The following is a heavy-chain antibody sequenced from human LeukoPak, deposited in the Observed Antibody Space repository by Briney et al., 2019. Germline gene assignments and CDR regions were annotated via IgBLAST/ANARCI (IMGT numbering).Heavy chain of an antibody. CDR1: GVSFSSSTYY. V-gene: IGHV4-39*07. Sequence: PSETLSLTCTVSGVSFSSSTYYWGWIRQPPGKGLEFIGNIYYRGNTYYNPSLKSRVTISVDTSKNQFSLKLSSVTAADTAMYYCAKGGWNKFDYWGQGTLVTVSS. J-gene: IGHJ4*02. D-gene: IGHD3-22*01. CDR2: IYYRGNT. CDR3: AKGGWNKFDY.